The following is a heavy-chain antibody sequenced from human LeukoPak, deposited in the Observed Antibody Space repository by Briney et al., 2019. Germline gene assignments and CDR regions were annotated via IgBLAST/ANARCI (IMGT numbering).Heavy chain of an antibody. CDR2: ISSSSSYT. CDR3: ARDRTVTTREGAFDI. D-gene: IGHD4-17*01. V-gene: IGHV3-11*06. CDR1: GFTFSDYY. Sequence: GGSLRLSCAASGFTFSDYYMSWIRQAPGKGLEWVSYISSSSSYTNYADSVKGRFTISRDNAKNSLYLQMNSLRAEDTAVYYCARDRTVTTREGAFDIWGQGIMVTVSS. J-gene: IGHJ3*02.